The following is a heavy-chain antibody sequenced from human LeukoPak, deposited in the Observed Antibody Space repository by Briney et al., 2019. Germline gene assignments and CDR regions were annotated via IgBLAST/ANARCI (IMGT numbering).Heavy chain of an antibody. CDR3: ARLVGYYSRGSCYHFDY. V-gene: IGHV4-30-4*01. Sequence: SQALSLTCTVSGGSISSGDDYWSWIRQPPGKGLEWIGYIYYSGTTYYNPSLKSRASISVDTSKNQFSLKLSSVTAADTAVYFCARLVGYYSRGSCYHFDYWGQGSLVTVSS. CDR1: GGSISSGDDY. J-gene: IGHJ4*02. D-gene: IGHD2-15*01. CDR2: IYYSGTT.